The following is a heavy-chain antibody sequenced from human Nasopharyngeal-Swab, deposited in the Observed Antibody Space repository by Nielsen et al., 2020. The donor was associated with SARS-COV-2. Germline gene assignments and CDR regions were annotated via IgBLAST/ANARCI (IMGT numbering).Heavy chain of an antibody. CDR3: AKVRTNYGMGLNGALDP. J-gene: IGHJ5*02. D-gene: IGHD4-17*01. V-gene: IGHV1-69*01. CDR2: ITPVFGTP. Sequence: WVRQAPGQGLEWMGGITPVFGTPLYAQKFQGRVTISADESTTTTYMELSSLRSQDTAVYYCAKVRTNYGMGLNGALDPWGQGTLVTVSS.